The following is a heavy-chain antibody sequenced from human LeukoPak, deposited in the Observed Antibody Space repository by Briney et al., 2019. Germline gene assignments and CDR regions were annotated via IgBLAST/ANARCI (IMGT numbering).Heavy chain of an antibody. CDR3: ARGGPYYYDSSGYPLGV. CDR2: INYGGST. CDR1: GGSISSHY. D-gene: IGHD3-22*01. V-gene: IGHV4-59*11. Sequence: SETLSLTCTVSGGSISSHYWSWIRQPPGKGLEWIGYINYGGSTNYNPSLKSRVTISVDTSKNQFSLKLSSVTAADTAVYYCARGGPYYYDSSGYPLGVWGQGTLVTVSS. J-gene: IGHJ4*02.